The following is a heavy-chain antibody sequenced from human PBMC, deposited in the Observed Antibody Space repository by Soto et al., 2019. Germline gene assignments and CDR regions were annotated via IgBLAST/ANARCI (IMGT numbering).Heavy chain of an antibody. Sequence: GASVKVSCKASGYTFTNNDVTWVRQATGQGLEWMGWMNPGSGDTGYAQKFQGRVTMTRNISIATAYMELSSLRSEDTAIYYCAGMASFGSLNSFDPWGQGTLVTVSS. CDR3: AGMASFGSLNSFDP. V-gene: IGHV1-8*01. D-gene: IGHD5-18*01. CDR1: GYTFTNND. J-gene: IGHJ5*02. CDR2: MNPGSGDT.